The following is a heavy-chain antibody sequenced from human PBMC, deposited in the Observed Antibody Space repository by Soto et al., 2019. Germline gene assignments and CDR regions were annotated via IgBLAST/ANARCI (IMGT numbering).Heavy chain of an antibody. CDR3: GNLEVLAASRVAFDI. J-gene: IGHJ3*02. CDR2: ISGSGGST. CDR1: GFTFSNYA. D-gene: IGHD2-15*01. V-gene: IGHV3-23*02. Sequence: EVRLLESGGGSVQPGGSLRLSCAASGFTFSNYAMSWVRQAPGKGLEWVSSISGSGGSTYYVDSVKGRFTISRDNSKNTLYLQMNSLRDVDTAVYYCGNLEVLAASRVAFDIWGQGTKVTVSS.